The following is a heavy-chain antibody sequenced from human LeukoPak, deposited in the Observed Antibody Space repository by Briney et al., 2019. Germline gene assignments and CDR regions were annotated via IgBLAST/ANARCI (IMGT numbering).Heavy chain of an antibody. CDR3: ARDPRYSYARIDY. Sequence: GGSLRLSCAASGFTFISYWMHWVRQAPGKGLVWVSRINSDGSSTSYADSVKGRFTISRDNAKNTLYLQMNSLRAEDTAVYYCARDPRYSYARIDYWGQGTLVTVSS. J-gene: IGHJ4*02. CDR2: INSDGSST. D-gene: IGHD5-18*01. V-gene: IGHV3-74*01. CDR1: GFTFISYW.